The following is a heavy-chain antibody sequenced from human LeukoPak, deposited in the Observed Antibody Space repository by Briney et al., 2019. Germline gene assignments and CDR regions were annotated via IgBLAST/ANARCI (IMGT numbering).Heavy chain of an antibody. J-gene: IGHJ4*02. CDR3: ARIGVDTAMGGFDY. Sequence: SETLSLTCTVSGASISSGSYYWSWIRQPAGKGLEWIGRIYTSGSTNYNPSLKSRVTISVDTSKNQFSLKLSSVTAADTAVYYCARIGVDTAMGGFDYWGQGTLVTVSS. CDR1: GASISSGSYY. D-gene: IGHD5-18*01. CDR2: IYTSGST. V-gene: IGHV4-61*02.